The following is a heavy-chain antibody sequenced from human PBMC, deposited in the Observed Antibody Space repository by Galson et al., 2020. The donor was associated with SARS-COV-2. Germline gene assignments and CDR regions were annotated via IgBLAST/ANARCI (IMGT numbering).Heavy chain of an antibody. CDR1: QFTFSSYA. Sequence: GGSLRLSCAASQFTFSSYAMSWVRQAPGKGLEWVSAISGSGSSTFYADSVKGRFTISRDNSKNTLYLQMNGLRAEDTAVYYCAKAKFSSNSLYYGMDVWGQGTTVTVSS. CDR2: ISGSGSST. V-gene: IGHV3-23*01. J-gene: IGHJ6*02. CDR3: AKAKFSSNSLYYGMDV. D-gene: IGHD2-2*01.